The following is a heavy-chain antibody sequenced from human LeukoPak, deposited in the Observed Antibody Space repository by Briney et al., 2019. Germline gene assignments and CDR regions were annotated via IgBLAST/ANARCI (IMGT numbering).Heavy chain of an antibody. CDR2: ISSSSSTI. D-gene: IGHD3-10*01. V-gene: IGHV3-48*01. CDR3: ARDSRGDYFDC. CDR1: GFTFSSYS. Sequence: GGSLRLSCAASGFTFSSYSMKWVRQAPGKGLEWVSYISSSSSTIYYADSVKGRFTISRDNAKNSLYLQMNSLRAEDTAVYYCARDSRGDYFDCWGQGTLVTVSS. J-gene: IGHJ4*02.